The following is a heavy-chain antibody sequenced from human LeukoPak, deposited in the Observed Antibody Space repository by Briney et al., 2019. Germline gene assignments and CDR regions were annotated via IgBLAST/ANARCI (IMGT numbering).Heavy chain of an antibody. J-gene: IGHJ3*02. D-gene: IGHD6-19*01. CDR1: GFTFSSYA. V-gene: IGHV3-23*01. CDR2: ITGGGGSI. Sequence: GGSLRLSCAASGFTFSSYAMNWVRQAPGQGLEWVSAITGGGGSIYYADSVKGRFTISRDNSKNTLYLQMNSLRGEDTAVYYCAKSGWPDAFDIWGQGTMVTVSS. CDR3: AKSGWPDAFDI.